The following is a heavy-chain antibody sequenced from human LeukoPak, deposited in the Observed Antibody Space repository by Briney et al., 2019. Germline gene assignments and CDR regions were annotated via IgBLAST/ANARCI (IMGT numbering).Heavy chain of an antibody. J-gene: IGHJ3*02. D-gene: IGHD3-3*01. CDR2: IKPDGSEK. CDR3: ARGWRSANDAFDI. V-gene: IGHV3-7*01. Sequence: GGSLRLSCEASGFTSSSNWMSWVRQAPGKGLGWVANIKPDGSEKYYVDSVKGRFTNSRDNAKNSLYLQMNSLRAEDTAVYYCARGWRSANDAFDIWGQGTMVTVSS. CDR1: GFTSSSNW.